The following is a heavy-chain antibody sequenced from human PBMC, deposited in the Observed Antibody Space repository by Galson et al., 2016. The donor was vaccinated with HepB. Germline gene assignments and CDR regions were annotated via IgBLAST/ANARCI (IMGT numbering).Heavy chain of an antibody. CDR2: IYHSGNA. CDR3: ARGSGYCSSTSFYAGPFEY. J-gene: IGHJ4*02. V-gene: IGHV4-31*03. CDR1: GGSISSGGGYY. D-gene: IGHD2-2*01. Sequence: TLSLTCTVSGGSISSGGGYYWNWIRQHPGKGLEWIGYIYHSGNAHYNPSLKSRVTISVDTSKDQFSLKLTSVTAADTAVYYCARGSGYCSSTSFYAGPFEYWGQGTLVTVSS.